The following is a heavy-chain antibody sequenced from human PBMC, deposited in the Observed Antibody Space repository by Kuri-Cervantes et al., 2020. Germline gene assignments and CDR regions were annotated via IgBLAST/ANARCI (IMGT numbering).Heavy chain of an antibody. CDR1: GYTFTSYY. V-gene: IGHV1-46*01. Sequence: ASVKVSCKASGYTFTSYYMHWVRQAPGQGLEWMGIINPSGGSTSYAQKFQGRVTMTTDTSTSTAYMELRSLRSDDTAVYYCARDRCSSTSCYYYYGMDVWGQGTTVTVSS. CDR2: INPSGGST. CDR3: ARDRCSSTSCYYYYGMDV. J-gene: IGHJ6*02. D-gene: IGHD2-2*01.